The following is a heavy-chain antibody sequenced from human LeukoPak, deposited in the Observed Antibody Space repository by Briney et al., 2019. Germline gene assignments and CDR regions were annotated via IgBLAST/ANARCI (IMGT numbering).Heavy chain of an antibody. Sequence: TGGSLRLSCAASGFTFSSHGMHWVRQAPGKGLEWVAVIWYDGSYKYYADSVKGRFTISRDNPNSTLYLQMNSLRAEDTAVYYCARDKSTSCYYFDYWGQGTLVTVSS. CDR2: IWYDGSYK. J-gene: IGHJ4*02. CDR3: ARDKSTSCYYFDY. CDR1: GFTFSSHG. D-gene: IGHD2-2*01. V-gene: IGHV3-33*01.